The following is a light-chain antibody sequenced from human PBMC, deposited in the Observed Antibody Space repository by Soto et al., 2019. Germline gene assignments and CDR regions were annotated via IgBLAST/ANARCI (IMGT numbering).Light chain of an antibody. V-gene: IGKV3-20*01. CDR1: PSISDMY. CDR3: QCGTMVWP. CDR2: GAS. J-gene: IGKJ1*01. Sequence: EIVLTQSPGTLSLSPGDRATLSCRASPSISDMYFAWYQQKPGQAPRLLLYGASRGATGIPDRFSGSGARTDFTLTISRLEVEDFAVYYWQCGTMVWPFGQGTKVEI.